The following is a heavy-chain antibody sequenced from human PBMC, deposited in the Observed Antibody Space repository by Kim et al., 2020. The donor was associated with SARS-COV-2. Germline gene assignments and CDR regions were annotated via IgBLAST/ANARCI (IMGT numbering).Heavy chain of an antibody. Sequence: SETLSLTCTVSGGSISSYYWSWIRQPPGKGLEWIGYIYYSGSTNYNPSLKSRVTISVDTSKNQFSLKLSSVTAADTAVYYCARQNYEFWSGRAHYYFDYWGQGTLVTVSS. CDR3: ARQNYEFWSGRAHYYFDY. V-gene: IGHV4-59*08. D-gene: IGHD3-3*01. CDR1: GGSISSYY. J-gene: IGHJ4*02. CDR2: IYYSGST.